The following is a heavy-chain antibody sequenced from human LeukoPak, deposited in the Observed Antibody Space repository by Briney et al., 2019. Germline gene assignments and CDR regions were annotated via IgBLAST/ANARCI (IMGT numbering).Heavy chain of an antibody. V-gene: IGHV3-7*01. J-gene: IGHJ4*02. Sequence: GGSLRLSCAASGFTFSIYWMSWVRQAPGKGLEWVANIKQDGSEKYYVDSVKGRFTISRDNAKNSLYLQMNSLRAEDTAVYYCARVCGDSGYEDYWGQGTLVTVSS. CDR2: IKQDGSEK. D-gene: IGHD5-12*01. CDR1: GFTFSIYW. CDR3: ARVCGDSGYEDY.